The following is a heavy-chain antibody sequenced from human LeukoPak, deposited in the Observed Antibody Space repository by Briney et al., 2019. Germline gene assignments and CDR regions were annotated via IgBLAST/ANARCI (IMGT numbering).Heavy chain of an antibody. CDR3: ARFDEGAAAGSSFDY. J-gene: IGHJ4*02. D-gene: IGHD6-13*01. CDR1: GYSFTSYW. Sequence: GESLNISCKGSGYSFTSYWIGWVRQMPGKGLEWMGIIYPGDSDTRYSPSFQGQVTISADKSISTAYLQWSSLKASDTAMYYCARFDEGAAAGSSFDYWGQGTLVTVSS. V-gene: IGHV5-51*01. CDR2: IYPGDSDT.